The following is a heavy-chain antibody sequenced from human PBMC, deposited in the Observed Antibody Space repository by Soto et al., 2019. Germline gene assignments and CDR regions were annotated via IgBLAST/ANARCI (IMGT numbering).Heavy chain of an antibody. CDR2: INPATGAA. J-gene: IGHJ3*02. Sequence: QLHLVQSGAVVKKPGASVTVSCSASGYPVTAYYMHWVRQAPGRGLEWMGGINPATGAAKYTQTFQGRVTMTRDTSTGTVFMELSGLTSEDPAVFYCARGGGVGVAGSAAFDMWGQGTLVTVSS. D-gene: IGHD3-3*01. CDR3: ARGGGVGVAGSAAFDM. CDR1: GYPVTAYY. V-gene: IGHV1-2*02.